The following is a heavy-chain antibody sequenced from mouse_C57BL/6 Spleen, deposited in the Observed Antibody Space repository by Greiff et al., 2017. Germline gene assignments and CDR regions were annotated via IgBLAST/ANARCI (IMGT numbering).Heavy chain of an antibody. CDR2: IDPENGDT. D-gene: IGHD2-2*01. V-gene: IGHV14-4*01. CDR1: SFNIKDDY. CDR3: TLWLRRNYYAMDY. Sequence: EVQLQQSGAELVRPGASVKLSCTASSFNIKDDYMHWVKQRPEQGLEWIGWIDPENGDTEYASKFQGKATITADTSSNTAYLQLSSLTSEDTAVYYCTLWLRRNYYAMDYWGQGTSVTVSS. J-gene: IGHJ4*01.